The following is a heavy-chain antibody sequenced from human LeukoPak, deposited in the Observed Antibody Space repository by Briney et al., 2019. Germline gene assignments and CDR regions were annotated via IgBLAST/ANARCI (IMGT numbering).Heavy chain of an antibody. J-gene: IGHJ3*02. CDR3: ARGSFFGYGDLDAFDI. D-gene: IGHD4-17*01. V-gene: IGHV3-66*01. CDR2: IYSGGST. Sequence: GGSLRLSCAASGFTVSSNYMSWVRQAPGKGLEWVSVIYSGGSTYYADSVKGRFTISRDNAKNSLYLQMNSLRAEDTAVYYCARGSFFGYGDLDAFDIWGQGTMVTVSS. CDR1: GFTVSSNY.